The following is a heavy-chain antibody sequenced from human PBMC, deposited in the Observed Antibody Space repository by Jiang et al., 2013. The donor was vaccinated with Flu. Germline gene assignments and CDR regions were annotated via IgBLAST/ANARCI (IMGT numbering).Heavy chain of an antibody. CDR1: GFTFSSYG. CDR2: ISYDGSNK. Sequence: GSVVQPGRSLRLSCAASGFTFSSYGMHWVRQAPGKGLEWVAVISYDGSNKYYADSVKGRFTISRDNSKNTLYLQMNSLRAEDTAVYYCAKDKWAGDGYNMYYFDYWGQGTLVTVSS. D-gene: IGHD5-24*01. J-gene: IGHJ4*02. V-gene: IGHV3-30*18. CDR3: AKDKWAGDGYNMYYFDY.